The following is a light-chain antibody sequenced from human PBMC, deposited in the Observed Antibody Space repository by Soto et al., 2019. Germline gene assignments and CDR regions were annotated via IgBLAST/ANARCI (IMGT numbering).Light chain of an antibody. CDR2: DAS. V-gene: IGKV3-11*01. Sequence: EIVLTQSPATLSLSPGERATLSCRASQSVSSYLAWYQQKPGQAPRLLIYDASNRATGIPARFSGSGSGTEFTLTISSREPEDFAVYYCQQRSNWPPRITFGQGTRLEIK. J-gene: IGKJ5*01. CDR1: QSVSSY. CDR3: QQRSNWPPRIT.